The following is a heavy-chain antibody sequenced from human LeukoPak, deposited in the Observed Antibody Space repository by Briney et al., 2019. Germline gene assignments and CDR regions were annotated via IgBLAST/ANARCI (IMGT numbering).Heavy chain of an antibody. V-gene: IGHV4-59*01. CDR2: IYYSGST. CDR1: GGSISSYY. CDR3: ASPGRSWEPGSVFDI. J-gene: IGHJ3*02. D-gene: IGHD1-26*01. Sequence: SETLSLTCTVSGGSISSYYWSRIRQPPGKGLEWIGYIYYSGSTNYNPSLKSRVTISIDTSKNQFSLKLSSVTAADTAVYYCASPGRSWEPGSVFDIWGQGTMVTVSS.